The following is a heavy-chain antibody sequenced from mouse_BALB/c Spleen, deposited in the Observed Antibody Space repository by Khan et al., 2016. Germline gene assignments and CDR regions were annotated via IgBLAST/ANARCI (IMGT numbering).Heavy chain of an antibody. CDR3: ARIDDGGGARYY. CDR1: EFSLTSYG. J-gene: IGHJ4*01. V-gene: IGHV2-6*02. Sequence: QVQLKESGPGLVAPSQSLSITCTVSEFSLTSYGVHWVRQPPGKGLEWLVVIWSDGSTTYNSALKSRLSISKDNSKSKVFLNINSLQTEDTTMYYCARIDDGGGARYYCGQGTSVTVSS. CDR2: IWSDGST. D-gene: IGHD2-3*01.